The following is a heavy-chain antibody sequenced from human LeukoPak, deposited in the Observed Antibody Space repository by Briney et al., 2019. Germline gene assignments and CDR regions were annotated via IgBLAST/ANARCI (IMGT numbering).Heavy chain of an antibody. CDR2: INPNSGGT. V-gene: IGHV1-2*02. CDR1: GYTFTGYY. D-gene: IGHD5-18*01. Sequence: ASVSVSCKASGYTFTGYYMHWVRQAPGQGLEWMGWINPNSGGTNYAQKFQGRVTMTRDTSISTAYMELSRLRSDDTAVYYCARVSQDTAMALGYMDVWGKGTTVTISS. CDR3: ARVSQDTAMALGYMDV. J-gene: IGHJ6*03.